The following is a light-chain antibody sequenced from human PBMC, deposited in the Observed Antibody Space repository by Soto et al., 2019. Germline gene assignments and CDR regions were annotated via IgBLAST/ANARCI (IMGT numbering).Light chain of an antibody. CDR3: QQYNSYPWT. CDR1: QSISSW. V-gene: IGKV1-5*03. Sequence: IQMTQPPSTLSASVGDRVTITCRASQSISSWLAGYQQKPGKAPKRVIYKASSLESGVPSRFSGSGSGTEFTLTISSLQPDDFATYYCQQYNSYPWTFGQGTKVDIK. CDR2: KAS. J-gene: IGKJ1*01.